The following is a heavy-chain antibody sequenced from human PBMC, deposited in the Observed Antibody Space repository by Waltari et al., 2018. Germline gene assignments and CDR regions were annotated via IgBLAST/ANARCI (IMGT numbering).Heavy chain of an antibody. CDR1: GYTFSNYG. D-gene: IGHD3-22*01. J-gene: IGHJ4*02. V-gene: IGHV1-18*01. CDR3: ARVFDSSQYYYGSDY. CDR2: GASYNGNT. Sequence: QVQLVQSGTEVKKPGASVKVSCKASGYTFSNYGVSWVRQAPGQGLEWVGWGASYNGNTRSAPKRQGRFTMTTDTSTTTAYLELRSLTSDDTAVYYCARVFDSSQYYYGSDYWGQGTLVTVSS.